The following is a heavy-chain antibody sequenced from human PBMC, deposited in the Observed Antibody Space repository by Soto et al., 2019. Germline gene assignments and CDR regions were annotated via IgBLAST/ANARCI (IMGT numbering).Heavy chain of an antibody. CDR1: GFTFDDYA. CDR3: AKAPRDVVPAANEFDY. D-gene: IGHD2-2*01. J-gene: IGHJ4*02. V-gene: IGHV3-9*01. Sequence: SLRLSCAASGFTFDDYAMHWVRQAPGKGLEWVSGISWNSGSIGYADSVKGRFTISRDNAKNSLYLQMNSLRAEDTALYYCAKAPRDVVPAANEFDYWGQGTLVTAPQ. CDR2: ISWNSGSI.